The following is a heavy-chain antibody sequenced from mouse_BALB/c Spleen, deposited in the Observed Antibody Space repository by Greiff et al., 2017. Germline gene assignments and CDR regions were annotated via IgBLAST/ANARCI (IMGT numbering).Heavy chain of an antibody. CDR3: ARGRGYWYFDV. V-gene: IGHV2-6-7*01. CDR2: IWGDGST. Sequence: VKLEESGPGLVAPSQSLSITCTISGFSLTGYGVNWVRQPPGKGLEWLGMIWGDGSTDYNSALKSRLSISKDNSKSQVFLKMNSLQTDDTARYYCARGRGYWYFDVWGAGTTVTVSS. J-gene: IGHJ1*01. CDR1: GFSLTGYG.